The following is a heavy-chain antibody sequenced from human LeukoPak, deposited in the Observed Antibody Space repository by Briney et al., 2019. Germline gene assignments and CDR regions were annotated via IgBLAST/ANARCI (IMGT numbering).Heavy chain of an antibody. Sequence: PGRSLRLSCAASGFTFSSYAMHWVRQSPGKGLEWVALISYDGNNEWYADSVKGRFTVSRDNSKNTLYLQLNSLRVEDTAVYYCARDQGGRAWELGYYGMDVWGQGTTVTVSS. CDR2: ISYDGNNE. J-gene: IGHJ6*02. CDR3: ARDQGGRAWELGYYGMDV. CDR1: GFTFSSYA. D-gene: IGHD1-26*01. V-gene: IGHV3-30*04.